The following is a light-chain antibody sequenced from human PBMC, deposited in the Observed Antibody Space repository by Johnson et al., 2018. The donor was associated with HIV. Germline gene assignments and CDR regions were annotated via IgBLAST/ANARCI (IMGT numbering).Light chain of an antibody. CDR2: DNN. Sequence: QSVLTQPPSVSAAPGQKVTISCSGSSSNIGNNYVSWYQQLPGTAPKLLISDNNKRPSGIPDRFSGSKSSTSATLGITGLQNGDEADYYCGTWDSSLSAGGVFGTGTKVTVL. J-gene: IGLJ1*01. CDR3: GTWDSSLSAGGV. CDR1: SSNIGNNY. V-gene: IGLV1-51*01.